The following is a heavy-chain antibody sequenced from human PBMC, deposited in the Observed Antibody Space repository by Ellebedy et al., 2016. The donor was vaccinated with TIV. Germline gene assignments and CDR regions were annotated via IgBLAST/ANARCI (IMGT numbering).Heavy chain of an antibody. CDR3: ARGTHLPGLDI. Sequence: GESLKISXVASGFPFSGFAMSWVRQAPGKGLEWVASKKEDGTETYYVDSVRGRFTISRDNAAKSVYLQMNRLRAEDTAVYYCARGTHLPGLDIWGQGTMVTVSS. CDR1: GFPFSGFA. J-gene: IGHJ3*02. CDR2: KKEDGTET. V-gene: IGHV3-7*01.